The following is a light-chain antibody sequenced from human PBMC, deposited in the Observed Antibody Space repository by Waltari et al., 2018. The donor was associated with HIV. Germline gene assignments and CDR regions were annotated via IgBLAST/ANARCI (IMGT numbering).Light chain of an antibody. J-gene: IGLJ3*02. CDR1: PGAAPSGHS. CDR3: LLSYSGTRV. CDR2: DTH. V-gene: IGLV7-46*01. Sequence: QAVVTQEPSLTVSPGGPVTLTCGSSPGAAPSGHSHYWSQQKPGQAPRTLIYDTHTKHTWTPARFSGSLLGGKAALTLSGAQPEDEAEYYCLLSYSGTRVFGGGTKLTVL.